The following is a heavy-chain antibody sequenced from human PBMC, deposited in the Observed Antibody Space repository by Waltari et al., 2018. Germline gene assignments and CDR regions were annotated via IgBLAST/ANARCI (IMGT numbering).Heavy chain of an antibody. CDR3: ARLHDYSPYWYFDL. V-gene: IGHV4-31*02. CDR1: GGSISSGGYY. J-gene: IGHJ2*01. Sequence: QVQLQESGPGLVKPSQSLSLTWTVPGGSISSGGYYWSWIRQHPGKGLEWIGYSNYSGSTYNNPSLKRRVTISVDTSKNQFSLKLSSVTAADTAVYYCARLHDYSPYWYFDLWGRGTLVTVSS. CDR2: SNYSGST. D-gene: IGHD4-17*01.